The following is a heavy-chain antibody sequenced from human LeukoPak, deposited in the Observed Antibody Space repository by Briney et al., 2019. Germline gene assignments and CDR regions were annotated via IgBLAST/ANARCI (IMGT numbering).Heavy chain of an antibody. CDR3: ARARCSGGSCYPPFDY. CDR2: IIPIFGTA. CDR1: GGTFSSYA. Sequence: GSSVKVSCRASGGTFSSYAISWVRQAPGQGLEWMGRIIPIFGTANYAQKFQGRVTITTDESTSTAYMELSSLRSEDTAVYYCARARCSGGSCYPPFDYWGQGTLVTVSS. D-gene: IGHD2-15*01. J-gene: IGHJ4*02. V-gene: IGHV1-69*05.